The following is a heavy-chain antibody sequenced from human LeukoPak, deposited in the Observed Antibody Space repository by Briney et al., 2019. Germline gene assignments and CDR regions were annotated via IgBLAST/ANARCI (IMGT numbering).Heavy chain of an antibody. CDR3: AREGGYCSGGSCYPHY. J-gene: IGHJ4*02. CDR2: ISSSSSYI. CDR1: GFTFSGYS. D-gene: IGHD2-15*01. V-gene: IGHV3-21*04. Sequence: GGSLRLSCAASGFTFSGYSMNWVRQAPGKGLKWVSSISSSSSYIYYADSVKGRFTISRDNSKNTLSLQMNSLRAEDTAVYYCAREGGYCSGGSCYPHYWGQGTLVTVSS.